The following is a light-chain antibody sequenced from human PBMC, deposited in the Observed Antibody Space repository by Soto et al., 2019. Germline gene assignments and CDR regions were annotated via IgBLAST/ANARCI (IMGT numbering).Light chain of an antibody. CDR3: SSYTSTSTLHYV. Sequence: QSVLTQPASGSGSPGQSSSISCTGTSSDVGGYNYVSWYQQHPGKAPKLMIYDVNNRPSGVSNRFSGSKSGNTASLTISGLQAEDEADYYCSSYTSTSTLHYVFGTGTKVTVL. J-gene: IGLJ1*01. V-gene: IGLV2-14*01. CDR2: DVN. CDR1: SSDVGGYNY.